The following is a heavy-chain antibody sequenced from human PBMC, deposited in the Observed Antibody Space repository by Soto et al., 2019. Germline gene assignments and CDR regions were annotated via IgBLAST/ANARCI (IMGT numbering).Heavy chain of an antibody. V-gene: IGHV3-30*14. CDR1: GVTFRGYA. Sequence: GGSLRLSSPLSGVTFRGYAVHWVRQTPGKGLEWVTVFSDDGSKTYYADSVKGRFSVSRDDSTNMMFLQMSSLRSEDTAVYHCARAYQLTYYFDDWGPGTSVTVSS. J-gene: IGHJ4*02. D-gene: IGHD3-9*01. CDR2: FSDDGSKT. CDR3: ARAYQLTYYFDD.